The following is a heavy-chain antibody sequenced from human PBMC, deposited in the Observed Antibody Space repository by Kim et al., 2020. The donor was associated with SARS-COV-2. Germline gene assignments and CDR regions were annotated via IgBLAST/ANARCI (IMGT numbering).Heavy chain of an antibody. J-gene: IGHJ3*02. Sequence: GGSLRLSCAASGFTFSSYAMHWVRQAPGKGLEWVAVISYDGSNKYYADSVKGRFTISRDNSKNKLYLQMNSLRAEDTAVYYCARVKGGSYFNAFDIWGQGTMVTVSS. CDR1: GFTFSSYA. CDR3: ARVKGGSYFNAFDI. D-gene: IGHD1-26*01. V-gene: IGHV3-30*04. CDR2: ISYDGSNK.